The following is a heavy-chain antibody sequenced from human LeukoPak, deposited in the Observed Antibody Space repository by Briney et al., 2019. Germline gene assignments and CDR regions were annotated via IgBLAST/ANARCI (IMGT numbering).Heavy chain of an antibody. CDR1: GVSFNNYA. CDR3: ATYSGYEISTYYYYMDV. Sequence: GASVKVSCKASGVSFNNYAVGWVRQAPGQGLEWMGGLIPLFETNYAQKFQGRVTITTDESATTTYMELTSLKSDDTAVYYCATYSGYEISTYYYYMDVWGKGTTVTVSS. V-gene: IGHV1-69*05. CDR2: LIPLFET. J-gene: IGHJ6*03. D-gene: IGHD5-12*01.